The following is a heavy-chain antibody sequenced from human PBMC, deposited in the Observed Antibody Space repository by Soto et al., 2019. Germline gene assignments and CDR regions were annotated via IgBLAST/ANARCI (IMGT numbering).Heavy chain of an antibody. CDR2: INHSGST. CDR3: ARGRYCTNAVCQGYYSDY. V-gene: IGHV4-34*01. D-gene: IGHD2-8*01. CDR1: GGSFSGYY. Sequence: SETLSLTCAVYGGSFSGYYWSWIRQPPGKGLEWIGEINHSGSTNYNPSLKSRVTISVDTSKNQFSLKLSSVTAADTAVYYCARGRYCTNAVCQGYYSDYWGQGTLVTVSS. J-gene: IGHJ4*02.